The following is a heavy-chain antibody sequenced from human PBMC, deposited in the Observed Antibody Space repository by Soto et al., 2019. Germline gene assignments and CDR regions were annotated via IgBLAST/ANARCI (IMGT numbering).Heavy chain of an antibody. D-gene: IGHD4-17*01. CDR2: IYYSGST. CDR1: GGSISTGGYY. J-gene: IGHJ4*02. Sequence: QVQLQESGPGLVKPSQTLSLTCTVSGGSISTGGYYWTGIRQHPGKGLEWIGYIYYSGSTYYNPSHKSRVTISVDTSKNQFSLKLSSVTAADTAVYYCARGLSVTLCDNWGQGTLVTVSS. CDR3: ARGLSVTLCDN. V-gene: IGHV4-31*03.